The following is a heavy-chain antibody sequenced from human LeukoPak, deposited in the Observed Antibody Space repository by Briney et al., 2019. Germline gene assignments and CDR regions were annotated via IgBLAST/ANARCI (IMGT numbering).Heavy chain of an antibody. V-gene: IGHV4-4*07. CDR2: IYTSGST. Sequence: SETLSLTCTVSGGSISSYYWSWIRQPAGKGLEWIGRIYTSGSTNYNPSLKRRVTMSVDTSKNQFSLKLSSVTAADTAVYYCARDRRGLGVDAFDIWGQGTMVTVSS. D-gene: IGHD3-3*01. CDR3: ARDRRGLGVDAFDI. J-gene: IGHJ3*02. CDR1: GGSISSYY.